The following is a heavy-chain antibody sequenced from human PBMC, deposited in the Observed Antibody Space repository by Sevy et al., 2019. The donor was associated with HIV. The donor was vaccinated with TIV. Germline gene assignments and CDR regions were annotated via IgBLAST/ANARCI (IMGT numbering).Heavy chain of an antibody. CDR1: GFDFSDYY. CDR2: ISVSRSPK. V-gene: IGHV3-11*01. Sequence: GGSLRLSCAASGFDFSDYYMNWIRQTPGKGLEWISYISVSRSPKYYTDSVKGRFAISRDNARNSLYLQMNSLRVEDTAVYFCVGRRYSPAYSWSYHFDYWGQGALVTVSS. CDR3: VGRRYSPAYSWSYHFDY. D-gene: IGHD3-16*01. J-gene: IGHJ4*02.